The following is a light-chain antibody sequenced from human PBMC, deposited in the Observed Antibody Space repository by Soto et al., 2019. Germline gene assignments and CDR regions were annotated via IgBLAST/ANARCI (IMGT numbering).Light chain of an antibody. CDR2: LGS. J-gene: IGKJ1*01. CDR1: QSLLHSNGYNY. V-gene: IGKV2-28*01. CDR3: MEALQTPTCT. Sequence: EIVLTQSPLSLPVTPGEPASISCRSSQSLLHSNGYNYLDWYLQKPGQSPQLLIYLGSNRASGVPDRFSGGGSGTDFTLKISRVEAEDVGVYYCMEALQTPTCTFGQGTKVEIK.